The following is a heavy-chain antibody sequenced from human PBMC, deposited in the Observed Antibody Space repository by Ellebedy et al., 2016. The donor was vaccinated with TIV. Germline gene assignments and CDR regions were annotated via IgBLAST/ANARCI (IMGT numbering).Heavy chain of an antibody. D-gene: IGHD3-10*01. CDR1: GGSISSSSYY. Sequence: MPSETLSLTCTVSGGSISSSSYYWGWIRQPPGKGLEWIGSIYYSGSTYYNPSLKSRVTISVDTSKNQFSLKLSSVTAADTAVYYCARPPRGIRDGMDVWGQGTTVTVSS. CDR3: ARPPRGIRDGMDV. CDR2: IYYSGST. J-gene: IGHJ6*02. V-gene: IGHV4-39*01.